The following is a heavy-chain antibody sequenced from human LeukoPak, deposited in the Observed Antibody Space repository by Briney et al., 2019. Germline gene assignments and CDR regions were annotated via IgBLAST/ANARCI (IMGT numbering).Heavy chain of an antibody. CDR3: ARHRAYSSSSPFDY. CDR2: IYYTGST. J-gene: IGHJ4*02. CDR1: GGSISSLY. V-gene: IGHV4-59*08. Sequence: SETLSLTCSVSGGSISSLYWSWIRQPPGKGLVWIGYIYYTGSTNYNPSLKSRVTMFVDMSKNQFSLRLSSVTAADTAVYYCARHRAYSSSSPFDYWGQGTLVTVSS. D-gene: IGHD6-6*01.